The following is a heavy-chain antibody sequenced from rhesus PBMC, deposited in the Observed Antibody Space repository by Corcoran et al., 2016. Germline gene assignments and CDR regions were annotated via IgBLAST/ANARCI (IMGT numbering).Heavy chain of an antibody. J-gene: IGHJ4*01. CDR1: GFTFSDYY. Sequence: EVQLVESGGGLVQPGGSLRLSCAASGFTFSDYYRSWVGQTTGKVPGWVGFIRKKSNGWTAEYAASLKGRFTISKDDSKSIASLQMNSLKTEDTAVYYCAREDDSWNNLAYWGQGVLVTVSS. CDR2: IRKKSNGWTA. CDR3: AREDDSWNNLAY. D-gene: IGHD1-20*01. V-gene: IGHV3S22*01.